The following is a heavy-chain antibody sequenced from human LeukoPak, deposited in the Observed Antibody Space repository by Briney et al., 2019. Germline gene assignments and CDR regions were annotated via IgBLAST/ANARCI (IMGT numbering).Heavy chain of an antibody. J-gene: IGHJ6*02. D-gene: IGHD5-18*01. CDR2: IRSKTYGGTT. Sequence: PGRSLRLSCTVSGFTFGDHGMSWVRQAPGKGLEWVGFIRSKTYGGTTEYAASVKGRFIISRDDSTSIAYLQMNSLKTEDTAVYYCTRGPIQLWLYHGMDVWGQGTTVTVSS. CDR1: GFTFGDHG. CDR3: TRGPIQLWLYHGMDV. V-gene: IGHV3-49*04.